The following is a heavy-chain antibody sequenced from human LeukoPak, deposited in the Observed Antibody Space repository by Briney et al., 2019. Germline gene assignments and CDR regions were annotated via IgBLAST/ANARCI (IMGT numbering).Heavy chain of an antibody. J-gene: IGHJ4*02. CDR1: GFTLSDHF. CDR2: TRNKAHSYTT. CDR3: VRVRCTSGCYVDF. D-gene: IGHD2-8*01. V-gene: IGHV3-72*01. Sequence: GGSLRLSCAASGFTLSDHFVDWVRQAPGKGLEWVGRTRNKAHSYTTEYAASVKGRFTISRDDSKNSLYLQMNTLKTEDTAVYYCVRVRCTSGCYVDFWGQETLVTVSS.